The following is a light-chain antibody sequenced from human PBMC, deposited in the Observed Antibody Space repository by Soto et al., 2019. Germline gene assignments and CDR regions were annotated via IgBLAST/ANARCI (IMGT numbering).Light chain of an antibody. CDR1: SSNIGSNY. CDR2: RNN. Sequence: QSVLTQPPSSSGTPGQRVTISCSGSSSNIGSNYVYWYQQLPGTAPKLLIYRNNQRPSGVPDRFSGSKSGTSASLAISGLRSEDEAVYYCAAWDDSLSDVVFGGGTKLTVL. J-gene: IGLJ2*01. CDR3: AAWDDSLSDVV. V-gene: IGLV1-47*01.